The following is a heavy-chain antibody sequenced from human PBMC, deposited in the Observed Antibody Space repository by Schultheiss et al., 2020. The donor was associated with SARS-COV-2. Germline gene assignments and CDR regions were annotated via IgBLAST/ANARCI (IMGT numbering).Heavy chain of an antibody. CDR3: ARDRSSSGWLAEIDY. V-gene: IGHV3-11*04. Sequence: GSLRLSCAASGFTFSDYYMSWIRQAPGKGLEWVSSISGSTSTTYYAGSVKGRFTISRDNSKNTLYLQMNSLRAEDTAVYYCARDRSSSGWLAEIDYWGQGTLVTVSS. CDR1: GFTFSDYY. J-gene: IGHJ4*02. CDR2: ISGSTSTT. D-gene: IGHD6-19*01.